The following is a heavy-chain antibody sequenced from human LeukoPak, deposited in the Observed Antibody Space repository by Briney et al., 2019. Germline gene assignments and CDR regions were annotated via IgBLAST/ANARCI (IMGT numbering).Heavy chain of an antibody. CDR2: MCSSSSYI. V-gene: IGHV3-21*01. D-gene: IGHD6-13*01. CDR1: GFTFSSYY. J-gene: IGHJ4*02. Sequence: GGSLRLSCAVSGFTFSSYYMNWVCKAPGKGLEWISSMCSSSSYIFYADSAKSRFTISRDNATNSLYLQFNSLRAEDTAVYYCASTYAIAAAGMREGVDYWGQGTLVTVSS. CDR3: ASTYAIAAAGMREGVDY.